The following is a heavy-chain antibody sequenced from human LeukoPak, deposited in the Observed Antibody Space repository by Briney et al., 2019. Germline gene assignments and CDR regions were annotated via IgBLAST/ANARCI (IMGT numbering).Heavy chain of an antibody. Sequence: SETLSLTCAVYGGSFSGYYWSWIRQPPGKGLEWIGEINHSGSTNYNSSLKSRVTISVDTSKNQFSLTLSSVTAADTAVYYCAKDRSGYPDYWGQGTLVTVSS. V-gene: IGHV4-34*01. D-gene: IGHD3-22*01. CDR1: GGSFSGYY. J-gene: IGHJ4*02. CDR2: INHSGST. CDR3: AKDRSGYPDY.